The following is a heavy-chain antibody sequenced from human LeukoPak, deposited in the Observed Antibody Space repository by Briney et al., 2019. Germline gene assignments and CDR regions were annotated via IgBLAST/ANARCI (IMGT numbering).Heavy chain of an antibody. J-gene: IGHJ4*02. V-gene: IGHV3-30*18. CDR1: GFTFSSYG. CDR3: AKSRATHFDC. CDR2: ISYDGSNK. Sequence: PGRSLRLSCAASGFTFSSYGMHWVRQAPGKGLEWVAVISYDGSNKYYADSVKGRFTISRDNSKNTLYLQMNSLRAEVTAVYYCAKSRATHFDCWGQGTLVTVSS.